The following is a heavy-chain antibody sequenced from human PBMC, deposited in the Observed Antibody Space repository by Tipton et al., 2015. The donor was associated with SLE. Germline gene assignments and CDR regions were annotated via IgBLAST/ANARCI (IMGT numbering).Heavy chain of an antibody. J-gene: IGHJ4*02. CDR1: GFTFDDYA. CDR3: AKSFGGWHVGY. Sequence: SLRLSCAASGFTFDDYAMHWVRQAPGKGLEWVSGISWNSGWIAYTDSVKGRFTISRDNAKNSLFLQMNSLRAEDTAFYYCAKSFGGWHVGYWGQGTLVSVSS. CDR2: ISWNSGWI. D-gene: IGHD3-22*01. V-gene: IGHV3-9*01.